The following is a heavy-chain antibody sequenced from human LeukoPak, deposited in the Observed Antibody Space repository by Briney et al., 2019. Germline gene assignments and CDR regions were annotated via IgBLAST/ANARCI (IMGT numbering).Heavy chain of an antibody. D-gene: IGHD5-12*01. CDR2: INHSGST. J-gene: IGHJ6*03. CDR3: ARAYSGYELKAPYYYYMDV. Sequence: SETLSLTCAVYGGSFSGYYWSWIRQPPGKGLEWIGEINHSGSTNYNPSLKSRVTISVDTSKNQFSLKLSSVTAADTAVYYCARAYSGYELKAPYYYYMDVWGKGTTVTVSS. V-gene: IGHV4-34*01. CDR1: GGSFSGYY.